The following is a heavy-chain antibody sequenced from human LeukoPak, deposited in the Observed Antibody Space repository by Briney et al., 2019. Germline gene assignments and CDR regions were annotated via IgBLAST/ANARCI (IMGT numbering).Heavy chain of an antibody. CDR2: IWYDGTNK. CDR3: ARAAYDSSGYLTL. J-gene: IGHJ4*02. V-gene: IGHV3-33*01. CDR1: GFTFSSYG. D-gene: IGHD3-22*01. Sequence: GRSLRLSCAASGFTFSSYGMHWVRQAPGKGLEWVAVIWYDGTNKYYADSVKGRFTISRDSSKNTLYLQMNSLRAEDTAVYYCARAAYDSSGYLTLWGQETLVTVSS.